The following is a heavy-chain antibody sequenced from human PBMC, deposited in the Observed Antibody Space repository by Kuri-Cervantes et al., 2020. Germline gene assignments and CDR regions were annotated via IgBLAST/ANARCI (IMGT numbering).Heavy chain of an antibody. CDR1: GFTFSSYA. V-gene: IGHV3-9*03. J-gene: IGHJ4*02. CDR3: AKAHSSGWYYFDY. D-gene: IGHD6-19*01. Sequence: GGSLRLSCAASGFTFSSYAMHWVRQAPGKGLEWVSGISWNSGSIGYADSVKGRFTISRDNAKNSLYLQMHSLRPEDMAVYYCAKAHSSGWYYFDYWGQGTLVTVSS. CDR2: ISWNSGSI.